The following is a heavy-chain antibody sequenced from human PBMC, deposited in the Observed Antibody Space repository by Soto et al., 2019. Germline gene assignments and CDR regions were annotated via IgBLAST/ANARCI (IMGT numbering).Heavy chain of an antibody. CDR3: VKLFMGSWYKEGFDY. Sequence: GGSLRLSCSASGFTFSSYAMHWVRQAPGKGLEYVSAISSNGGSTYYADSVKGRFTISRDNSKNTLYLQMSSLRAEDTAVYYCVKLFMGSWYKEGFDYWGQGTLVTVSS. D-gene: IGHD6-13*01. J-gene: IGHJ4*02. CDR2: ISSNGGST. V-gene: IGHV3-64D*06. CDR1: GFTFSSYA.